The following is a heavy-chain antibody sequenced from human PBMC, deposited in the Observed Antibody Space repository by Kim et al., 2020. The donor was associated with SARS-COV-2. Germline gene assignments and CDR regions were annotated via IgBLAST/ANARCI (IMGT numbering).Heavy chain of an antibody. CDR3: ARPRSAAAWEAFDA. J-gene: IGHJ3*01. V-gene: IGHV1-18*01. CDR2: INPYNDNT. CDR1: GYTFLDYG. D-gene: IGHD1-26*01. Sequence: ASVKVSCKTSGYTFLDYGINWMRQAPGQGLEWMGWINPYNDNTKHEQRLQGRVTMTTDRSTSTIYLELRSLRPDDTDVYFCARPRSAAAWEAFDAWGQGTKVTVSS.